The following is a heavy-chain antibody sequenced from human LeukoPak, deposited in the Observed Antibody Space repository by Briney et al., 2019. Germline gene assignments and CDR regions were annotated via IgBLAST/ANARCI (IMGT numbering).Heavy chain of an antibody. CDR1: GDTFSSYS. CDR2: IIPIFGTT. J-gene: IGHJ5*02. Sequence: GASVKVSCKASGDTFSSYSIPWVRQAPGQGLEWMGGIIPIFGTTNYAQKFQGRVPITADESQSTAYVELRSLRSEDTAVFLCAIDFGWGTPGWFDRWGEGTLVSVCS. D-gene: IGHD3-10*01. CDR3: AIDFGWGTPGWFDR. V-gene: IGHV1-69*13.